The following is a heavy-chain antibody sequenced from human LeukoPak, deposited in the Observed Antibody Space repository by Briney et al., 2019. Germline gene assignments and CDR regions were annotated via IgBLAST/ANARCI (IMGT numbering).Heavy chain of an antibody. CDR3: ARYDFWSGYYGY. V-gene: IGHV4-59*01. J-gene: IGHJ4*02. CDR1: GGSISSYY. Sequence: SETLSLTCTVSGGSISSYYWSWIRQPPGKGLEWIGYIYYSGSTNYNPSLKSRVTISVDTSKNQLSLKLSSVTAADTAVYYCARYDFWSGYYGYWGQGTLVTVSS. CDR2: IYYSGST. D-gene: IGHD3-3*01.